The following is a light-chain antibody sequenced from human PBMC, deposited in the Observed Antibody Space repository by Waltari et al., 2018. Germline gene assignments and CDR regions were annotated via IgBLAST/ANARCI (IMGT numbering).Light chain of an antibody. CDR1: SGNIATNS. CDR2: EDN. J-gene: IGLJ2*01. CDR3: QSFDSSNVV. Sequence: FMLTQPHSVSESPGKTVTISCPRSSGNIATNSVQWYQQRPGSAPTKVIYEDNQRPSGVPDRFSGSIDSSSNSASLIISGLKAEDEADYYCQSFDSSNVVFGGGTKLTVL. V-gene: IGLV6-57*03.